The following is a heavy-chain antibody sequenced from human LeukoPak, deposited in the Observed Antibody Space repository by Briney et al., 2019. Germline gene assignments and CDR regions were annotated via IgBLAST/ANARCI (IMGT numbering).Heavy chain of an antibody. J-gene: IGHJ4*02. V-gene: IGHV1-46*01. D-gene: IGHD3-10*01. CDR3: ARDYHGSGSLTTFDS. CDR1: GYTFTSFF. Sequence: ASVTVSCTASGYTFTSFFMHWVRQAPGQGLEWMGVINPRGGSATSAQRFQGRLTVTRDTSTSTVYMELSSLTSEDTAVYYCARDYHGSGSLTTFDSWGQGTLVTVSS. CDR2: INPRGGSA.